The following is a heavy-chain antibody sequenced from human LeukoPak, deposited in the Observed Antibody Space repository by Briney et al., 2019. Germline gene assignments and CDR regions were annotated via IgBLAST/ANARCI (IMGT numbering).Heavy chain of an antibody. CDR3: AREGGSGRTAEDGY. CDR1: GFSFSSYS. V-gene: IGHV3-48*01. J-gene: IGHJ4*02. Sequence: PGGSLRLSCAASGFSFSSYSMNWVRQAPGKGLEWVSYISSSGSTIFYADSVKGRFTISRDNAKNSLYLQMNSLRAEDTAVYYCAREGGSGRTAEDGYWGQGTLVTVSS. CDR2: ISSSGSTI. D-gene: IGHD6-19*01.